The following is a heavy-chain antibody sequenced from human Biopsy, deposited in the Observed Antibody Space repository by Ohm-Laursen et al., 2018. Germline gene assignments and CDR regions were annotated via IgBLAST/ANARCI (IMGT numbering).Heavy chain of an antibody. J-gene: IGHJ4*02. D-gene: IGHD2-15*01. CDR1: DHSINQYY. V-gene: IGHV4-4*07. Sequence: TLSLTCTVTDHSINQYYWSWLRQPAGKGLEYIGRILFSGDTNPDYNPSLKSRVNMSLDPSKNLFSLRLCSVSAADPAVYYCASLGRYCSGENCYGIDYWGQGTLVTVSS. CDR2: ILFSGDT. CDR3: ASLGRYCSGENCYGIDY.